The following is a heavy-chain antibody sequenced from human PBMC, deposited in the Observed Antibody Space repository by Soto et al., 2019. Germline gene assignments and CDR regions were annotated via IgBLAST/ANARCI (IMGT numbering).Heavy chain of an antibody. CDR1: GFTFLSYA. V-gene: IGHV3-64D*06. Sequence: GGSLRLSCSASGFTFLSYAMHWVRQAPGKGLEYVSAIGSNGGSTYYADSVKGRFTISRDNSKNTLYLQMSSLRAEDTAMYYCVKDQDWNYASNDAFDIWGQGTMVTVSS. CDR2: IGSNGGST. CDR3: VKDQDWNYASNDAFDI. J-gene: IGHJ3*02. D-gene: IGHD1-7*01.